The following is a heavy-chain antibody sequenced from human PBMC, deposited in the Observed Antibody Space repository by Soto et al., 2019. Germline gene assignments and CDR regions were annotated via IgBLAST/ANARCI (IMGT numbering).Heavy chain of an antibody. CDR3: AHWTMVRGSDY. D-gene: IGHD2-8*01. J-gene: IGHJ4*02. CDR1: GFSLSTTGVG. Sequence: QITLKESGPTLVKPTQTLTLTCTFSGFSLSTTGVGVGWIRQPPGKALQWLALIYWDDDERYSPYLKSRLTITKDPTKNPVVLTMTNMDPVDTATYYCAHWTMVRGSDYWGQGTLVTVSS. V-gene: IGHV2-5*02. CDR2: IYWDDDE.